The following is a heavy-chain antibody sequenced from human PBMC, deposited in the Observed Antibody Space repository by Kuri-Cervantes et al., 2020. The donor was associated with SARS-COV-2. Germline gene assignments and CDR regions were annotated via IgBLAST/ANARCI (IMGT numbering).Heavy chain of an antibody. CDR1: GGSFSGYY. V-gene: IGHV4-34*01. CDR2: INHSGST. Sequence: SETLSLTCAVYGGSFSGYYWSWIRQPPGKGLEWIGEINHSGSTNYNPSLKSRVTISVDTSKNQFSLKLSSVTAADTAVYYCARVVPAADEGLYYYYMDVWGKGTTVTVSS. CDR3: ARVVPAADEGLYYYYMDV. J-gene: IGHJ6*03. D-gene: IGHD2-2*01.